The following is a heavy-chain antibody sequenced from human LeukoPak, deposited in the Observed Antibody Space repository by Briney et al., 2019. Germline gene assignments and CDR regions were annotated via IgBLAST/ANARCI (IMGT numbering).Heavy chain of an antibody. CDR2: IYTSGST. CDR3: ASEGYLNWFDP. D-gene: IGHD1-26*01. CDR1: GGSISSYY. Sequence: SETLSLTCTVSGGSISSYYWSWIRQPAGKGLEWIGRIYTSGSTNYNPSLKSRVTLSVDTSKNQFSLKLSSVTAADTAVYYCASEGYLNWFDPWGQGTLVTVSS. V-gene: IGHV4-4*07. J-gene: IGHJ5*02.